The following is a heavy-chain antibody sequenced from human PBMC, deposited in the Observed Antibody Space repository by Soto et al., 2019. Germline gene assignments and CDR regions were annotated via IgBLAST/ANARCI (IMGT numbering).Heavy chain of an antibody. V-gene: IGHV1-69*01. J-gene: IGHJ4*02. CDR2: IIPIFGTA. CDR3: ARDGGGVCSQHLPFDY. Sequence: QVQLVQSGAEVKKPGSSVKVSCKASGGTFSSYAISWVRQAPGQGLEGLGGIIPIFGTANYAQKFQGRVTITAEDSTSTADMELSSLRSSDTAVYYCARDGGGVCSQHLPFDYWGQGTLVTVSS. CDR1: GGTFSSYA. D-gene: IGHD2-21*02.